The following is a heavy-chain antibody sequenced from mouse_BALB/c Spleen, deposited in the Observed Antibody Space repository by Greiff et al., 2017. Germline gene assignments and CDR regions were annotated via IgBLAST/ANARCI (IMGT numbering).Heavy chain of an antibody. CDR3: ARPYYDYDYAMDY. V-gene: IGHV1S81*02. CDR2: INPSNGRT. D-gene: IGHD2-4*01. CDR1: GYTFTSYW. Sequence: QVQLQQPGAELVKPGASVKLSCKASGYTFTSYWMHWVKQRPGQGLEWIGEINPSNGRTNYNEKFKSKATLTVDKSSSTAYMQLSSLTSEDSAVYYCARPYYDYDYAMDYWGQGTSVTVSS. J-gene: IGHJ4*01.